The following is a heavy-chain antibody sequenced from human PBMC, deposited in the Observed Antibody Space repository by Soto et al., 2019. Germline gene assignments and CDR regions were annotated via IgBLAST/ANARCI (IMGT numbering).Heavy chain of an antibody. V-gene: IGHV4-4*02. Sequence: SETLSLTCAVSGGSISSSNWWSWVRQPPGKGLEWIGEIYHSGSTNYNPSLKSRVTISVYKSKNQFSLKLSSVTAADTAVYYCAKAREDLFAMRYFDPWRQGTLVTV. CDR2: IYHSGST. J-gene: IGHJ5*02. CDR3: AKAREDLFAMRYFDP. D-gene: IGHD2-2*01. CDR1: GGSISSSNW.